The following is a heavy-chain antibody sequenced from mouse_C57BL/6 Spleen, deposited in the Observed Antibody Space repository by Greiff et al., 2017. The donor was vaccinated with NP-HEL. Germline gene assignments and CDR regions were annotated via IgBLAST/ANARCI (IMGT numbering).Heavy chain of an antibody. CDR2: IYPGNSDT. D-gene: IGHD1-1*01. CDR3: TRKVITTVVAPFDY. J-gene: IGHJ2*01. V-gene: IGHV1-5*01. Sequence: EVQVVESGTVLARPGASVKMSCKTSGYTFTSYWMHWVKQRPGQGLEWIGAIYPGNSDTSYNQKFKGKAKLTAVTSASTAYMELSSLTNEDSAVYYCTRKVITTVVAPFDYWGQGTTLTVSS. CDR1: GYTFTSYW.